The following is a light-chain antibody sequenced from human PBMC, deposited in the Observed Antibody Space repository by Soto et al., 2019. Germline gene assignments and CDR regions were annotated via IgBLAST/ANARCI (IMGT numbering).Light chain of an antibody. CDR2: GAS. V-gene: IGKV1-33*01. CDR3: QQYDSVFT. J-gene: IGKJ5*01. CDR1: QDITNY. Sequence: DIQMTQSPSSLSASVGDRVTITCQASQDITNYLNWYQQKPRKAPNLLIYGASNLETGVPSRFSGSGSGTDFTFTISSLQAEDIGTYFCQQYDSVFTFGQGTRLEIK.